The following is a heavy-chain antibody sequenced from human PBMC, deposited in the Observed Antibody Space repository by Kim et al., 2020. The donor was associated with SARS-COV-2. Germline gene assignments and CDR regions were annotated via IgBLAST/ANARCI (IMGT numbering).Heavy chain of an antibody. Sequence: GGSLRLSCAASGFTFSSYSMNWVRQAPGKGLEWVSCIISSSSCTYYADSVKGRFTISRDNAKNSLYLQMNSLRAEDTAVYYCARDYNTPMVGSVDYWGQGTLVTVSS. CDR2: IISSSSCT. V-gene: IGHV3-21*01. D-gene: IGHD1-26*01. J-gene: IGHJ4*02. CDR3: ARDYNTPMVGSVDY. CDR1: GFTFSSYS.